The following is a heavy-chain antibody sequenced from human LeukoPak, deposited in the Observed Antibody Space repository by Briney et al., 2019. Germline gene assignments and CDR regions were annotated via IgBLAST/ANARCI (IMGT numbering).Heavy chain of an antibody. D-gene: IGHD4-17*01. J-gene: IGHJ4*02. V-gene: IGHV3-53*01. CDR2: IYSGGTT. CDR3: ASRSGGDYPYFDY. Sequence: GGSLRLSCAASGFTVSSNYMIWVRQAPGKGLEWVSVIYSGGTTKYADSVKGRFTISRDNSKNTLYLQMNSLRVEDTALYYCASRSGGDYPYFDYWGQGTLVTVSS. CDR1: GFTVSSNY.